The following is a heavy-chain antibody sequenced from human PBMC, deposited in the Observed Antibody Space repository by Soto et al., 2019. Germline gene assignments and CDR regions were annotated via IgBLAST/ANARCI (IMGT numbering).Heavy chain of an antibody. V-gene: IGHV1-69*12. J-gene: IGHJ5*02. CDR2: IIPIFGTA. Sequence: QVQLVQSGAEVKKPGSSVKVSCKASGGTFSSYAISWVRQAPGQGLEWMGGIIPIFGTANYAQKFQGRVTITADESTGTAYMGLSSLRSEDTAVYYCARVISLVPSLRGWFDPWGQGTLVTVSS. D-gene: IGHD5-12*01. CDR1: GGTFSSYA. CDR3: ARVISLVPSLRGWFDP.